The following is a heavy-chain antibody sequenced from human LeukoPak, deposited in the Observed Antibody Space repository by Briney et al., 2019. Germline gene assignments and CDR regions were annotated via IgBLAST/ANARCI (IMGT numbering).Heavy chain of an antibody. V-gene: IGHV1-69*13. CDR1: GGTFSSYA. J-gene: IGHJ4*02. D-gene: IGHD5-12*01. CDR3: AREEDIVATMNGLDY. CDR2: IIPIFGTA. Sequence: ASVKVSCTASGGTFSSYAISWVRQAPGQGLEWMGGIIPIFGTANYAQKFQGRVTITADESTSTAYMELRSLRSDDTAVYYCAREEDIVATMNGLDYWGQGTLVTVSS.